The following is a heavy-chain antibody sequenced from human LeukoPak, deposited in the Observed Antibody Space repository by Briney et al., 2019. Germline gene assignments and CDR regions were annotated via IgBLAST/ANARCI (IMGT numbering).Heavy chain of an antibody. J-gene: IGHJ4*02. CDR3: ASFYGSGSYYPKPAY. D-gene: IGHD3-10*01. CDR1: GGSISSSSYY. Sequence: SETLSLTCTVSGGSISSSSYYWGWIRQPPGKGLEWIGSIYYSGSTYYNPSLKSRVTISVDTSKNQFSLKLSSVTAADTAVYYCASFYGSGSYYPKPAYWGQGTLVTVSS. CDR2: IYYSGST. V-gene: IGHV4-39*01.